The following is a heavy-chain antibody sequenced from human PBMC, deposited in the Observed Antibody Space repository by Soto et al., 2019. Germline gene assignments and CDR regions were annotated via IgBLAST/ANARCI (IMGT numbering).Heavy chain of an antibody. CDR3: AKLRLAYCGGDCYSPFDY. CDR2: ISGSGGST. CDR1: GFTFSSYA. J-gene: IGHJ4*02. Sequence: GGSLRLSCAASGFTFSSYAMSWVRQAPGKGLEWVSAISGSGGSTYYADSVKGRFTISRDNSKNTLYLQMNSLRAEDTAVYYCAKLRLAYCGGDCYSPFDYWGQGTLVTVS. D-gene: IGHD2-21*02. V-gene: IGHV3-23*01.